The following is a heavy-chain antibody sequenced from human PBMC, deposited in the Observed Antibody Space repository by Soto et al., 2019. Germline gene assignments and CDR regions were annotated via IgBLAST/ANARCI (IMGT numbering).Heavy chain of an antibody. V-gene: IGHV4-28*01. J-gene: IGHJ4*02. D-gene: IGHD1-26*01. Sequence: QVQLQEPGPGLVKPSDTLSLTCAVSGYSISSSNWWGWIRQPPGKGLEWIGYIYYSGTTYYNPSLKSRVTMSVDTSKNQFSLKPTSVTAVDTAVYYCARREIQGPIDYWGQGTLVTVSS. CDR3: ARREIQGPIDY. CDR1: GYSISSSNW. CDR2: IYYSGTT.